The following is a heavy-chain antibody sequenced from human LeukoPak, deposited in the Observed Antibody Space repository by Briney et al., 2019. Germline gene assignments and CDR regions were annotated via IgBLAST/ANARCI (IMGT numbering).Heavy chain of an antibody. CDR1: GGSISSYY. CDR3: ARLYCSGGSCHFDN. CDR2: IYNSGST. J-gene: IGHJ4*02. V-gene: IGHV4-59*01. D-gene: IGHD2-15*01. Sequence: SETLSLTCTVSGGSISSYYWSWIRQPPGKGLEWIGHIYNSGSTNYSPSLKSRVTISIGTSKNQFSLKLSSVTAADTAVYYCARLYCSGGSCHFDNWGQGTLVTVSS.